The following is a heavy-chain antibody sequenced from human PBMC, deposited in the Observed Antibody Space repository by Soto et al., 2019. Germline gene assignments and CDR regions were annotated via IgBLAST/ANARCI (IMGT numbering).Heavy chain of an antibody. CDR2: INPNSGGT. D-gene: IGHD1-26*01. CDR3: AIDPGIVLPGGNYYYGMDV. J-gene: IGHJ6*02. Sequence: GASVKVSCKASGYTFTGYYMHWVRQAPGQGLEWMGWINPNSGGTNYAQKFQGRVTMNRDTSISTAYMELSRLRSDDTAVYYCAIDPGIVLPGGNYYYGMDVWGQGTTVTVSS. CDR1: GYTFTGYY. V-gene: IGHV1-2*02.